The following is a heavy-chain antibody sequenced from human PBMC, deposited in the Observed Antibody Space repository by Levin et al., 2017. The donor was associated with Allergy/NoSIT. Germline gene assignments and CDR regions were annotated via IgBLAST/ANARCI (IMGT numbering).Heavy chain of an antibody. CDR2: IYYSGST. Sequence: SETLSLTCTVSGGSISSYYWSWIRQPPGKGLEWIGYIYYSGSTNYNPSLKSRVTISVDTSKNQFSLKLSSVTAADTAVYYCARGIYKLLIDYWGQGTLVTVSS. V-gene: IGHV4-59*01. CDR1: GGSISSYY. CDR3: ARGIYKLLIDY. J-gene: IGHJ4*02. D-gene: IGHD2-15*01.